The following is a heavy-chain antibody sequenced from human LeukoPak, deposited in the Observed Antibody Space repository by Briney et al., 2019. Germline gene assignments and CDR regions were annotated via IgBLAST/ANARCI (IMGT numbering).Heavy chain of an antibody. CDR3: VGGSGYSGV. CDR2: IYPGGNT. CDR1: GYSISSGYY. Sequence: SETLSLTCVVSGYSISSGYYWGWIRQPPGEGLEWIGSIYPGGNTYYNPSLKSRVTISVDTSRNQFSLKLSSVTAADTAVYYWVGGSGYSGVRGQGTLVTVSS. V-gene: IGHV4-38-2*01. D-gene: IGHD5-18*01. J-gene: IGHJ4*02.